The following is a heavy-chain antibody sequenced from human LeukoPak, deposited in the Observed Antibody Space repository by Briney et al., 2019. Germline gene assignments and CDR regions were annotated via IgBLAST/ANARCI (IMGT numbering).Heavy chain of an antibody. Sequence: ASVKVSCKVSGYTLTELSMHLVRQAPGKGLEWMGGFDPEDGETIYAQKFQGRVTMTEDTSTDTAYMELSSLRSEDTAVYYCATDLSPEMTTVTTSWFGPWGQGTLVTVSS. CDR3: ATDLSPEMTTVTTSWFGP. D-gene: IGHD4-17*01. V-gene: IGHV1-24*01. CDR2: FDPEDGET. J-gene: IGHJ5*02. CDR1: GYTLTELS.